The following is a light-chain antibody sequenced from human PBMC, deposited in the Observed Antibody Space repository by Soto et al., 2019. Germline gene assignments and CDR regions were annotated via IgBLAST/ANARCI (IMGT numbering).Light chain of an antibody. CDR3: MQAAQWPRT. Sequence: DIQMTQSPSTLSAAVGDRVTITCRASQTISKWLAWYQQKPGQAPKLLIYDASTLESGVPSRFSGSGSGTDFSLTISRVEAEDAGVYYCMQAAQWPRTFGPGTKVDI. CDR2: DAS. V-gene: IGKV1-5*01. J-gene: IGKJ3*01. CDR1: QTISKW.